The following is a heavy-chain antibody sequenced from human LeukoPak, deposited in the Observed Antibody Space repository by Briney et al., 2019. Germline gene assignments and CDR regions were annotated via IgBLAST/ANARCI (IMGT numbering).Heavy chain of an antibody. Sequence: PSETLSLTCTVSGGSISSSSYYWGWVRQPPGKGLEWIGSIYYSGSTYYNPSPKSRVTISVDTSKNQFSLKLSSVTAADTAVYYCARLCNVLRYFDWLLWFDYWGQGTLVTVSS. CDR3: ARLCNVLRYFDWLLWFDY. CDR2: IYYSGST. D-gene: IGHD3-9*01. V-gene: IGHV4-39*01. CDR1: GGSISSSSYY. J-gene: IGHJ4*02.